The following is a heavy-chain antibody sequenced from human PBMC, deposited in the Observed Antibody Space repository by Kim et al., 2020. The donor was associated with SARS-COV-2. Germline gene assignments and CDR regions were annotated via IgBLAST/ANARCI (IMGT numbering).Heavy chain of an antibody. J-gene: IGHJ4*02. Sequence: ASVKVSCKASGYTFTSYAMHWVRQAPGQRLEWMGWINAGNGNTKYSQKFQGRVTITRDTSASTAYMELSSLRSEDTAVYYCARDAWELLNYYFDYWGQGTLVTVSS. D-gene: IGHD1-26*01. CDR3: ARDAWELLNYYFDY. V-gene: IGHV1-3*01. CDR2: INAGNGNT. CDR1: GYTFTSYA.